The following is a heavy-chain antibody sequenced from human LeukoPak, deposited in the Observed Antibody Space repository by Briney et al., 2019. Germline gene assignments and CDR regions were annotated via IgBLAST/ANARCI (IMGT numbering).Heavy chain of an antibody. J-gene: IGHJ4*02. D-gene: IGHD1-26*01. CDR2: IIPIFGTA. CDR1: GGTFSSYA. CDR3: ARGRIVTNRNFDY. Sequence: GASVKVSCKASGGTFSSYAISWVRQAPGQGLEWMGGIIPIFGTANYAQKFQGRVTITADKSTSTAYMELSRLRSDDTAVYYCARGRIVTNRNFDYWGQGTLVTVSS. V-gene: IGHV1-69*06.